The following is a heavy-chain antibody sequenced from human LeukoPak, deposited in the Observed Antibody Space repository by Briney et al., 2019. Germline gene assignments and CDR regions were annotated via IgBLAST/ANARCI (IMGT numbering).Heavy chain of an antibody. V-gene: IGHV3-21*01. CDR3: ASGSIAARPGDY. D-gene: IGHD6-6*01. J-gene: IGHJ4*02. Sequence: AGGSPRLSCAASGFTFSSYSMNWVRQAPGKGLEWVSSISSSSSYIYYADSVKGRFTISRDNAKNSLYLQMNSLRAEDTAVYYCASGSIAARPGDYWGQGTLVTVSS. CDR1: GFTFSSYS. CDR2: ISSSSSYI.